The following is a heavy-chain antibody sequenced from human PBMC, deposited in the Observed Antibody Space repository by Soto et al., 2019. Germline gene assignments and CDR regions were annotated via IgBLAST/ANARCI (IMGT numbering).Heavy chain of an antibody. D-gene: IGHD2-2*01. Sequence: SETLSLTCAVYGGSFSGYYWSWIRQPPGKGLEWIGEINHSGSTNYNPSLKSRVTISVDTSKNQFSLKLSSVTAADTAVYYCARGRRCSSTSCYLNAFDIWGQGTMVTVSS. CDR3: ARGRRCSSTSCYLNAFDI. V-gene: IGHV4-34*01. J-gene: IGHJ3*02. CDR2: INHSGST. CDR1: GGSFSGYY.